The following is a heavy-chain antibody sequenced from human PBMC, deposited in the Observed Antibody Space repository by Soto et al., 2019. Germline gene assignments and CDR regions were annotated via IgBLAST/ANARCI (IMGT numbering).Heavy chain of an antibody. CDR3: ARHFSWNYWEWRDNPPESENDY. CDR2: IYYSGST. V-gene: IGHV4-39*01. Sequence: PSETLSLTCTVSGCSISSSSYYWCWILQPPGKRLEWIGSIYYSGSTYYNPSLKSRVTISVDTSKNQFSLKLSSVTAADTAVYYCARHFSWNYWEWRDNPPESENDYWGQGTLVTVSS. J-gene: IGHJ4*02. D-gene: IGHD1-7*01. CDR1: GCSISSSSYY.